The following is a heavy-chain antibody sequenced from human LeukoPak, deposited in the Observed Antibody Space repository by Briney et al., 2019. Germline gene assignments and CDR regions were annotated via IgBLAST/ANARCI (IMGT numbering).Heavy chain of an antibody. Sequence: SETLSLTCTVSGGSISSYYWSWIRQPPGKGLEWIGYIYYSGSTNYNPSLKSRVTISVDTSKNQFSLKLSSVTAADTAVYYCARDTSAGAFDYWGQGTLVTVSS. D-gene: IGHD6-25*01. CDR1: GGSISSYY. CDR3: ARDTSAGAFDY. CDR2: IYYSGST. V-gene: IGHV4-59*01. J-gene: IGHJ4*02.